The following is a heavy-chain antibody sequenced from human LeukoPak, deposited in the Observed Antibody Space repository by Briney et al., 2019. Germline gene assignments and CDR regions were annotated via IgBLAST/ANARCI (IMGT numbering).Heavy chain of an antibody. Sequence: GASVKVSCKASGYTLTSYAMHWVRQAPGQRLEWMGWINAGNGNTKYSQKFQGRVTITRDTSASTAYMELSSLRSEDTAVYYCATDPSYSYGPFDYWGQGTLVTVSS. D-gene: IGHD5-18*01. V-gene: IGHV1-3*01. CDR3: ATDPSYSYGPFDY. CDR2: INAGNGNT. CDR1: GYTLTSYA. J-gene: IGHJ4*02.